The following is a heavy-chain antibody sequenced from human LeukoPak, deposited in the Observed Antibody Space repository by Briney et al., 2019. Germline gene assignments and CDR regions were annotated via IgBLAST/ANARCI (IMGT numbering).Heavy chain of an antibody. D-gene: IGHD1-26*01. CDR2: IKGDESAR. J-gene: IGHJ4*02. CDR1: GFTFSTYW. CDR3: ARDVGGSLDY. Sequence: GGSLRLSCAASGFTFSTYWMDWVRQAPGKGLEWVANIKGDESARHQADSVKGRFTISRDNAQNSVYLQMSSLRGEDTAVYYCARDVGGSLDYWGQGTLVTVSS. V-gene: IGHV3-7*01.